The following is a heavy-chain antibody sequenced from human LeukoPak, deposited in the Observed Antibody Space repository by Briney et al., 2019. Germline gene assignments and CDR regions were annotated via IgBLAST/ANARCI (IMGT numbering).Heavy chain of an antibody. D-gene: IGHD5-12*01. CDR2: ISYTGTT. CDR1: GDSISSSGYY. J-gene: IGHJ4*02. CDR3: ARRRIVATIDY. Sequence: SETLSLTCGVSGDSISSSGYYWAWIRQPPGKGLEWIGSISYTGTTYYNPPLKSRLTISADTSKNQFSLKLTSVTAADTAVYYCARRRIVATIDYWGQGTLVTVSS. V-gene: IGHV4-39*01.